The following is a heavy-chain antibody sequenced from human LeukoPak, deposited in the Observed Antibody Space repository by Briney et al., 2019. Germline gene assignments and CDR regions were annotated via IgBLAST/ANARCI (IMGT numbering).Heavy chain of an antibody. CDR3: ARDLYYYDGSGDLFDY. V-gene: IGHV1-18*01. J-gene: IGHJ4*02. CDR1: GYTFTSYG. Sequence: GASVTVSCKASGYTFTSYGISWVRQAPGQGLEWMGWISAYNGNTNYAQKLQGRVTMTTDTSTSTAYMELRSLRSDDTAVYYCARDLYYYDGSGDLFDYWGQGTLVTVSS. CDR2: ISAYNGNT. D-gene: IGHD3-22*01.